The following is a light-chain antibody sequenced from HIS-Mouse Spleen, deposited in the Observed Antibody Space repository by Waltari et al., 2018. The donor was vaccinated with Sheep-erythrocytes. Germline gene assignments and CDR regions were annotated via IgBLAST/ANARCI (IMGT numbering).Light chain of an antibody. J-gene: IGLJ2*01. CDR1: TLWDKY. Sequence: SYELTQPPSVSVSPGQTASITCPGDTLWDKYACWYQQKPGQSPVLVIYQDSKRPSGIPERFSGSNSGNTATLTISGTQAMDEADYYCQAWDSSTHVVFGGGTKLTVL. V-gene: IGLV3-1*01. CDR3: QAWDSSTHVV. CDR2: QDS.